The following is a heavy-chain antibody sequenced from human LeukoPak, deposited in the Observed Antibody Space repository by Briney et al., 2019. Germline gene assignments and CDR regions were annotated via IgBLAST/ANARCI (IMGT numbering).Heavy chain of an antibody. D-gene: IGHD1-26*01. CDR1: GFTFSSYG. CDR3: AEGVGATKY. J-gene: IGHJ4*02. Sequence: GGSLRLSCAASGFTFSSYGMHWVRQAPGKGLEWVAVIWYDGSNKYYADSVKGRFTISRDNSKNTLYLQMNSLSAEDTAVYFCAEGVGATKYWGQGTLVTVSS. CDR2: IWYDGSNK. V-gene: IGHV3-33*01.